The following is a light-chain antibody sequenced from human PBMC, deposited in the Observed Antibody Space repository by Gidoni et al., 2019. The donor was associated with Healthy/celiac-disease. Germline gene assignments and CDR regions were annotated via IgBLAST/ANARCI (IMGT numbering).Light chain of an antibody. Sequence: QSVLTQPPPVSAAPGQKVTISCSGSSSHIGNNYVSWYQQLPGTAPKLLIYENNKRPAGIPDRFSGSKSGTSATLGITGLQTGDEADYYCGTWDSSLSAVVFGGGTKLTVL. CDR1: SSHIGNNY. V-gene: IGLV1-51*02. CDR3: GTWDSSLSAVV. J-gene: IGLJ2*01. CDR2: ENN.